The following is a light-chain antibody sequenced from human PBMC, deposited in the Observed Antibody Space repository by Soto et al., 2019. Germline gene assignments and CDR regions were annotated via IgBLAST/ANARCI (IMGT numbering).Light chain of an antibody. J-gene: IGKJ2*01. CDR2: AAS. V-gene: IGKV1-39*01. CDR1: QNIGKY. CDR3: EQSYATPYT. Sequence: DIQMTQSPSSQSAVVGDRVTITCRVSQNIGKYLNWYQQKPGKAPNLLIYAASSLQSGVPPRFSGSGSGTDFTLTISSLQPEDFATYYCEQSYATPYTFGQGTKLEIK.